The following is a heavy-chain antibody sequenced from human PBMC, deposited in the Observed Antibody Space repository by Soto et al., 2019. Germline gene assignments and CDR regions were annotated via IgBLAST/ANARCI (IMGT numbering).Heavy chain of an antibody. CDR3: AKGPAAGYYYYMDV. Sequence: EVQLLESGGGLVQPGGSLRLSCAASGFTFSSYAMSWVRQAPGKGLEWVSAISGSGGSTYYADSVKGRFTISRDNSKKTLYLQMKSLRAEDTAGYYCAKGPAAGYYYYMDVWGKGTTVTVSS. D-gene: IGHD6-13*01. J-gene: IGHJ6*03. CDR1: GFTFSSYA. V-gene: IGHV3-23*01. CDR2: ISGSGGST.